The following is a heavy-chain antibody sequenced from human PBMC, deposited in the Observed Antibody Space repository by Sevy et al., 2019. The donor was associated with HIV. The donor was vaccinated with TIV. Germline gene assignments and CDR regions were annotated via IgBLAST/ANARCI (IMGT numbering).Heavy chain of an antibody. D-gene: IGHD6-13*01. CDR2: IYYSGST. V-gene: IGHV4-31*03. J-gene: IGHJ4*02. Sequence: SETLSLTCTVSGVSINTDHYYWSWIRQHPGKGLEWIGYIYYSGSTYYNPSLKSRLTISIDTSKNQFSLKLTSGTAADTAVYYCARQIAAAGTFYFDYWGQGNLVTVSS. CDR3: ARQIAAAGTFYFDY. CDR1: GVSINTDHYY.